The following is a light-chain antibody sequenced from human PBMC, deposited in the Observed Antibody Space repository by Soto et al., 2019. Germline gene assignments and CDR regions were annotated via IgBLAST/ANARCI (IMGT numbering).Light chain of an antibody. Sequence: IQVTPSPSSVSADVGSSVTLTCLASQGLNSWLAWYQQKPGKAPKLLIYAASSLQSGVPSRFSGSGSGTEFTLTISSLQPDDFATYFCQHYNSYAEAFGQVAKV. CDR2: AAS. J-gene: IGKJ1*01. CDR3: QHYNSYAEA. V-gene: IGKV1D-16*01. CDR1: QGLNSW.